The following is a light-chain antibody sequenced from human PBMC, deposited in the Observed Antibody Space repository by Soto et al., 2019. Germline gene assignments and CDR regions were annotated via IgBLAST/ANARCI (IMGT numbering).Light chain of an antibody. Sequence: EVVMRQSPATLSVSTGEGATLSCRASQGIGDTLAWYQHKPGQTPRLLIYDTSTRATGVPTRFSSSRSGAEFTLTINSLQSEDFAVYYCQPYNNWPLTFGGGTKVDIK. CDR2: DTS. J-gene: IGKJ4*01. CDR1: QGIGDT. CDR3: QPYNNWPLT. V-gene: IGKV3-15*01.